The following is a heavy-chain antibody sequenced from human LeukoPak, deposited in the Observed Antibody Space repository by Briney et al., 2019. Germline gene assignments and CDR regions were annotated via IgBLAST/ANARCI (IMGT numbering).Heavy chain of an antibody. D-gene: IGHD3-16*02. J-gene: IGHJ4*02. CDR1: GDSLNDSY. V-gene: IGHV4-34*01. CDR3: ARVSDIMISFGGVISYFDY. CDR2: INHSGGT. Sequence: SETLSLTCTLYGDSLNDSYWSWIRQPPGKGLEWMGEINHSGGTHYNPSLWGRLTISIDTSKNKFSLQLTAVTAADTGVYFCARVSDIMISFGGVISYFDYWGQGAQVTVSS.